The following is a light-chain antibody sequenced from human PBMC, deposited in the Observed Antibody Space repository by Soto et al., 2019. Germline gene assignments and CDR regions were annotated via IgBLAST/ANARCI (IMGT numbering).Light chain of an antibody. CDR3: QQYNNWPPGT. CDR2: GAS. V-gene: IGKV3D-15*01. J-gene: IGKJ2*02. Sequence: EIVMTQSPATLSVPLGERATLSCRASQSVSSNLAWYQQKPGQAPRLLIYGASTRATGIPARFSGSGSGTEFTLTISSLQSEDFAVYYCQQYNNWPPGTFGQGTKLEI. CDR1: QSVSSN.